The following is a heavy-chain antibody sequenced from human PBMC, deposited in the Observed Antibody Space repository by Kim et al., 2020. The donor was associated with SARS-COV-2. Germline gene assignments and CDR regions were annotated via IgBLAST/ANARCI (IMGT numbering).Heavy chain of an antibody. CDR2: ISSSGSTI. Sequence: GGSLRLSCAASGFTFSSYEMNWVRQAPGKGLEWVSYISSSGSTIYYADSVKGRFTISRDNAKNSLYLQMNSLRAEDTAVYYCARAESSGAFDYWGQGTLVTVSS. CDR1: GFTFSSYE. D-gene: IGHD3-22*01. V-gene: IGHV3-48*03. J-gene: IGHJ4*02. CDR3: ARAESSGAFDY.